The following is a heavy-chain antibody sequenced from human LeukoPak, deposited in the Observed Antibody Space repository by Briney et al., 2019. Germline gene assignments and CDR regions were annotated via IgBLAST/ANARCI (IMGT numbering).Heavy chain of an antibody. CDR1: GGSISSGNYY. V-gene: IGHV4-61*02. CDR3: AREYDILTGSLGY. Sequence: SETLSLTCTVSGGSISSGNYYWSWIRQPAGKGLEWIGRMYTSGSTNYNPSLKSRVTISVDTSKNQFSLRLSSVTAADSAVYYCAREYDILTGSLGYWGQGTLVTVSS. D-gene: IGHD3-9*01. J-gene: IGHJ4*02. CDR2: MYTSGST.